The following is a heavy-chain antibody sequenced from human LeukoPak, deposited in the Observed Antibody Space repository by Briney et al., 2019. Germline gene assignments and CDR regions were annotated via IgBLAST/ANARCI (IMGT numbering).Heavy chain of an antibody. Sequence: SETLSLTCTVSGYSISSGYYWGWIRQPPGKGLEWIGSIYHSGSTYYNPSLKSRVTISVDTSKNQFSLKLNSVTAADTAVYYCARGGYTRRVDYWGQGTLVTVSS. CDR2: IYHSGST. CDR3: ARGGYTRRVDY. CDR1: GYSISSGYY. D-gene: IGHD2-15*01. V-gene: IGHV4-38-2*02. J-gene: IGHJ4*02.